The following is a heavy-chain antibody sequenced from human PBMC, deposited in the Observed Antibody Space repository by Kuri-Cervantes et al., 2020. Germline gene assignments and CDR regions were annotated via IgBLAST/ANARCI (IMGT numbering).Heavy chain of an antibody. D-gene: IGHD4-11*01. V-gene: IGHV3-9*01. CDR1: GFTFDDYA. CDR2: ISWNSGSI. CDR3: AKDTGSTVTSPELFDY. Sequence: GGSLRLSCAASGFTFDDYAMNWVRQAPGRGLEWVSGISWNSGSIGYADSVKGRFTISRDNAKNSLYLQMNSLRAEDTALYYCAKDTGSTVTSPELFDYWGQGTLVTVSS. J-gene: IGHJ4*02.